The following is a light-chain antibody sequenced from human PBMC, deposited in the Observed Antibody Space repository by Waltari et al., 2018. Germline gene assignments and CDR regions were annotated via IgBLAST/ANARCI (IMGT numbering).Light chain of an antibody. J-gene: IGKJ4*01. Sequence: DIVLTQSPGPLSLSPGERATLSCRASQTVSSTYLVWYHQKPGQAPRLLIHGASTRATGIPDRFSGFGSGTDFTLTISRLEPEDLGVYYCQQYEKSPVTFGGGSKVEIK. CDR1: QTVSSTY. V-gene: IGKV3-20*01. CDR2: GAS. CDR3: QQYEKSPVT.